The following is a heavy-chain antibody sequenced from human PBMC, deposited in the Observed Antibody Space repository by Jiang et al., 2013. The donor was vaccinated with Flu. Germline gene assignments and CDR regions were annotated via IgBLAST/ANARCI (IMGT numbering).Heavy chain of an antibody. CDR3: ARRTGALPSVWFDP. CDR2: IYPDDSNA. V-gene: IGHV5-51*01. CDR1: GYTFAHYW. Sequence: GAEVKKPGESLKISCKGSGYTFAHYWIGWVRQTPGKGLEWMGIIYPDDSNARYSPSFEGQVTMSADKSISTAYLYWSNPKASDTAMYYCARRTGALPSVWFDPWGQGTLVTVSS. D-gene: IGHD1-1*01. J-gene: IGHJ5*02.